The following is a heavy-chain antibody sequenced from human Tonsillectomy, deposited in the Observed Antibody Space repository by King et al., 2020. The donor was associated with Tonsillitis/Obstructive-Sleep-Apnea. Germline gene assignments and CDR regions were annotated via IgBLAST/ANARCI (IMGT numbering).Heavy chain of an antibody. Sequence: VQLVESGGGLVQPGRSLRLSCTASGFTFGDYAMGWLRQAPGKGLEWVGYIRSKAYGGTPDYAPSVKGRFTISRDDSKSIAYLQMNSLKTEDTAMYYCTSDIDRGTSGDWGQGSLVTVSS. CDR1: GFTFGDYA. V-gene: IGHV3-49*03. CDR2: IRSKAYGGTP. CDR3: TSDIDRGTSGD. J-gene: IGHJ4*02. D-gene: IGHD3-10*01.